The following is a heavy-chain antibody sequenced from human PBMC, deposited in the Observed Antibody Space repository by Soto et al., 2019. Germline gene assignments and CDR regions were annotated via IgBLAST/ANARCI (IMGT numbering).Heavy chain of an antibody. CDR1: GGTFSSYA. V-gene: IGHV1-69*01. J-gene: IGHJ6*02. CDR2: IIPISGTA. CDR3: ARSQGSSTSLEIYYYYYYGMDV. Sequence: QVQLVQSGAEVKKPGSSVKVSCKASGGTFSSYAISWVRQAPGQGLEWMGGIIPISGTANYAQKFKGRVTITADEYTSTADMELSSLRSEDTAVYYCARSQGSSTSLEIYYYYYYGMDVWGQGTTVTVSS. D-gene: IGHD2-2*01.